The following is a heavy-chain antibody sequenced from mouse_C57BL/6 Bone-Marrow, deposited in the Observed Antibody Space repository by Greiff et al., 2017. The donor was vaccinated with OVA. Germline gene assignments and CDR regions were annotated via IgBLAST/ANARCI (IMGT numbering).Heavy chain of an antibody. V-gene: IGHV1-15*01. D-gene: IGHD2-12*01. CDR1: GYTFTDYE. J-gene: IGHJ1*03. Sequence: QVHVKQSGAELVRPGASVTLSCKASGYTFTDYEMHWVKQTPVHGLEWIGAIDPETGGTAYNQKFKGKAILTAAKSSSTAYMELRSLTSEDSAVYYCTRDYYKGWYFDVWGTGTTVTVSS. CDR3: TRDYYKGWYFDV. CDR2: IDPETGGT.